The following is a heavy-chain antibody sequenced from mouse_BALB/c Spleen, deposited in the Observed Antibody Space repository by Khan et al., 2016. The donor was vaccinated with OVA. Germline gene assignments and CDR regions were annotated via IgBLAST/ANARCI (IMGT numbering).Heavy chain of an antibody. Sequence: QVRLQQSGAELAKPGASMKMSCKASDYTFTNYWMHWVKQRPGQGLEWIGYINPSTDYTEYNQKFKDKATLTADKSSSTAYMQLSSLTSEDSAVYYCVNHGSSSAWFTYWGQGTLVTVSA. D-gene: IGHD1-1*01. CDR3: VNHGSSSAWFTY. CDR1: DYTFTNYW. CDR2: INPSTDYT. V-gene: IGHV1-7*01. J-gene: IGHJ3*01.